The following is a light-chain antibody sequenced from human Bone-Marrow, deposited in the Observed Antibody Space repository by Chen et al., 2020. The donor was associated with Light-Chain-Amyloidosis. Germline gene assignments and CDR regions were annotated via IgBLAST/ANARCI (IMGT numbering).Light chain of an antibody. J-gene: IGLJ3*02. CDR3: QSYQGSSQGV. CDR1: SGSLATNY. CDR2: EDD. Sequence: NFMLPQPHSVSASPGKTVIISCTRSSGSLATNYVQWYQQRPGSSPTTVIYEDDQRPSGVPDRFSGSIDRSSNSASLTSSGLKTEDEADYYCQSYQGSSQGVFGGGTKLTVL. V-gene: IGLV6-57*01.